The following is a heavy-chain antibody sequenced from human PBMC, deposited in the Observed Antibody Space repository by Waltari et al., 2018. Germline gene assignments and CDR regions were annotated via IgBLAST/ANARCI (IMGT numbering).Heavy chain of an antibody. CDR2: IYTSGST. Sequence: QLQLHESGPGLVKPSETLSLTCTVPGGSISSYYRGWIRQPAGKGLEWIGRIYTSGSTNYNPSLKSRVTMSVDTSKNQFSLKLSSVTDADTAVYYCARDYYYDSSGYPTYWGQGTLVTVSS. V-gene: IGHV4-4*07. CDR1: GGSISSYY. D-gene: IGHD3-22*01. CDR3: ARDYYYDSSGYPTY. J-gene: IGHJ4*02.